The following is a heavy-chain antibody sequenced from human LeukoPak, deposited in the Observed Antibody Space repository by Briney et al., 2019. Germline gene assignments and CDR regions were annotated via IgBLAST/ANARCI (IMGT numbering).Heavy chain of an antibody. V-gene: IGHV4-39*01. CDR1: GGSISSSSHY. CDR3: ARHPGIAEAGDAFDF. Sequence: PSETLSLTCIVSGGSISSSSHYWAWIRQPPGKGLEWIGSFSYSGSTYDNPSLKSRVTISVDTSKNQFSLNLSSVTAADSAVYYCARHPGIAEAGDAFDFWGQGTVVTVSS. CDR2: FSYSGST. J-gene: IGHJ3*01. D-gene: IGHD6-19*01.